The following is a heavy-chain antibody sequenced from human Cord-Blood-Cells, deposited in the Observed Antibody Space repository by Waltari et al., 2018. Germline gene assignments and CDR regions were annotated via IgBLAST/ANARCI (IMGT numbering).Heavy chain of an antibody. D-gene: IGHD3-16*01. V-gene: IGHV4-31*03. J-gene: IGHJ3*02. CDR2: IYYSGIT. CDR1: GGPISSGGYY. Sequence: QVQLQESGPGLVKSSQTLSLTCTVSGGPISSGGYYWSWIRQHPGKGLEWMGYIYYSGITYYNPSLKSRVTISVDTSKNQFSLKLSSVTAADTAVYYCARDGGIGAFDIWGQGTMVTVSS. CDR3: ARDGGIGAFDI.